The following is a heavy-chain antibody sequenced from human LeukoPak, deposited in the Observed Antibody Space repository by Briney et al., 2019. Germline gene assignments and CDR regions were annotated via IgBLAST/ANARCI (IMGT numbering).Heavy chain of an antibody. J-gene: IGHJ4*02. CDR2: IWYDGSTK. V-gene: IGHV3-33*01. Sequence: PGWSVRLSCAACGFTFSTYGMHWVGQAPGKGLEWVANIWYDGSTKYYADSVKGRFTISRDNSKNTLYLQMNSLRAEDTAVYYCARKKDTFDFFDSSGLDYWGQGALVTVSS. CDR3: ARKKDTFDFFDSSGLDY. D-gene: IGHD3-22*01. CDR1: GFTFSTYG.